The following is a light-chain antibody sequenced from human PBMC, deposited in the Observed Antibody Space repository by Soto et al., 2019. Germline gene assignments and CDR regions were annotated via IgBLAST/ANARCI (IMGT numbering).Light chain of an antibody. CDR2: AAS. Sequence: DIQMTQSPSSLSASVGDRVTITCRASQSISSYLNWYKQKPGKAPKLLIYAASSLQSGVPSRFSGSGSGTVFTLTISSLQPEDFATYYCQQSYSTPQTFGQGTKVDIK. J-gene: IGKJ1*01. CDR3: QQSYSTPQT. CDR1: QSISSY. V-gene: IGKV1-39*01.